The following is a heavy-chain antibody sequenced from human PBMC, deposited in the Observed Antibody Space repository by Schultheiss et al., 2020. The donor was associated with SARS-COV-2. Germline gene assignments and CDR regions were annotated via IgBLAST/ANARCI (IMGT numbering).Heavy chain of an antibody. V-gene: IGHV3-30*01. D-gene: IGHD6-19*01. Sequence: GGSLRLSCAASGFTFRNYWMHWVRQAPGKGLEWVAVISYDGSDKYYADSVKGRFTISRDNSKNTLYLQMNSLRAEDTAVYYCARDNEGGSPLYSSSGTLDWHSSPPYYWGQGTLVTVSS. CDR2: ISYDGSDK. CDR1: GFTFRNYW. J-gene: IGHJ4*02. CDR3: ARDNEGGSPLYSSSGTLDWHSSPPYY.